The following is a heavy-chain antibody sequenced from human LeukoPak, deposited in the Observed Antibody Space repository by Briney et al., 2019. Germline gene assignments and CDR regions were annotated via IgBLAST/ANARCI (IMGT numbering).Heavy chain of an antibody. CDR3: ARPYCSGGGCYSNNWFDP. Sequence: GGSLRLSCAASGFTFSSYWMHWVRQAPGKGLVWVSRINSDGSSTVYAGSVKGRFTISRDNAKNTLYLQMNSLRAEDTAVYYYARPYCSGGGCYSNNWFDPWGQGTLVTVSS. CDR1: GFTFSSYW. J-gene: IGHJ5*02. D-gene: IGHD2-15*01. V-gene: IGHV3-74*01. CDR2: INSDGSST.